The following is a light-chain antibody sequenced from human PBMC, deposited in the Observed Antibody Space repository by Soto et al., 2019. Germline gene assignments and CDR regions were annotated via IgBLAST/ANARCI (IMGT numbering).Light chain of an antibody. Sequence: EIVMTQSPATLSVSPGERATLSCRASQSVSNNLAWYQQRAGQAPRLLIYGASNRATGIPDRFSGSGSGTDFTLTISRLEPEDFAVYYCQQYGSSPRTFGQGTKVDIK. CDR2: GAS. CDR3: QQYGSSPRT. J-gene: IGKJ1*01. V-gene: IGKV3-20*01. CDR1: QSVSNN.